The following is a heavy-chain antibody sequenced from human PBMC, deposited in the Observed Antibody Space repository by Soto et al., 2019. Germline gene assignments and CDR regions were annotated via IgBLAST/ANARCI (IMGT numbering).Heavy chain of an antibody. V-gene: IGHV3-23*01. CDR3: AKELYYDSSGAYYFDY. CDR2: ISGSGGST. J-gene: IGHJ4*02. CDR1: GFTFNSYA. D-gene: IGHD3-22*01. Sequence: PGGSLRLSCVASGFTFNSYAMSWVRQAPGKGLEWVSAISGSGGSTYYADSVKGRFTISRDNSKNTLYLQMNSLRAEDTAVYYCAKELYYDSSGAYYFDYWGQGTLVTVS.